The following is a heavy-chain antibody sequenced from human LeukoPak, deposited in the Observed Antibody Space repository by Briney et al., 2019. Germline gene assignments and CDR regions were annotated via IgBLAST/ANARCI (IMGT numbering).Heavy chain of an antibody. J-gene: IGHJ4*02. CDR2: ISTSSYDT. Sequence: GGSLRLSCAASGFTFSSYSMNWVRQAPGKGLEWVSSISTSSYDTYYADSVKGRFTISRDNAKNSLYLQMNSLRAEDTAMYYCAKISNGYGDSADYWGQGTLVTVSS. CDR1: GFTFSSYS. CDR3: AKISNGYGDSADY. D-gene: IGHD4-17*01. V-gene: IGHV3-21*01.